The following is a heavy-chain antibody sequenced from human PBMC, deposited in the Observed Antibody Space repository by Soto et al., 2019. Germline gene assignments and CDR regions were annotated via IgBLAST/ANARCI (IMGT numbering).Heavy chain of an antibody. CDR1: GFTFSDYY. V-gene: IGHV3-11*06. CDR2: ISGTGSYT. Sequence: LRLSCAVSGFTFSDYYMSWIRQAPGKGLEWLSYISGTGSYTNYADSVKGRFTISRDNAKNSLYLQMNSLRAEDTTMYYCARAPTGRYDFWSGSNYYHYGMDVWGQGTTVTVSS. J-gene: IGHJ6*02. CDR3: ARAPTGRYDFWSGSNYYHYGMDV. D-gene: IGHD3-3*01.